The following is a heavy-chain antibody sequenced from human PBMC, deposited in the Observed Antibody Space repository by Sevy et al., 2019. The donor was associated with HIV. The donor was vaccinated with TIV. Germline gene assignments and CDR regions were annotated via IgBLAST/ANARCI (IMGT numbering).Heavy chain of an antibody. CDR1: GFFFSNFW. V-gene: IGHV3-7*01. Sequence: GGSLRLSCAGSGFFFSNFWMTWVRQGPGKGLEWVATINQHGSDKYYVDSVKGRFTISRDNAKNSVYLQMSSLRVEDTAMYYCASDYSWGQGTLVTVSS. J-gene: IGHJ4*02. CDR3: ASDYS. CDR2: INQHGSDK.